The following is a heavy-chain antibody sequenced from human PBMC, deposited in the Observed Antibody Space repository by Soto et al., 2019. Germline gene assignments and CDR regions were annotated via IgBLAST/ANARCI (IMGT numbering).Heavy chain of an antibody. V-gene: IGHV1-69*04. J-gene: IGHJ4*02. D-gene: IGHD6-13*01. Sequence: SVKVSCKGSGGTFNRYTITWVRQAPGQGLEWMGRIIPMFGIASYAQNFQGRVTITADKSTSTAYMELSSLRSEDTAVYYCARDWAAAGPFDYWGQGTLVTVSS. CDR2: IIPMFGIA. CDR3: ARDWAAAGPFDY. CDR1: GGTFNRYT.